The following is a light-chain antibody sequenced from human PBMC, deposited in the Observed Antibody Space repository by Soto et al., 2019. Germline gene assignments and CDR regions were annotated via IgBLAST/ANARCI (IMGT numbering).Light chain of an antibody. CDR1: QSVNSNF. J-gene: IGKJ1*01. CDR2: GAS. CDR3: QQYGTSPWT. Sequence: EIVLAQSPGTLSLSPGDRATLSCRASQSVNSNFLAWYQQKPGQAPRLLIYGASSRATGIPDTFSGSGSGTALPLTISRLEPGDFAVYYCQQYGTSPWTFGQGTKVEIK. V-gene: IGKV3-20*01.